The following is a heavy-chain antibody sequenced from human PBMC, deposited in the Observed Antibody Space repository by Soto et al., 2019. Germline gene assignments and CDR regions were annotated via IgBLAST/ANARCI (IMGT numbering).Heavy chain of an antibody. CDR1: GFTFSSYG. V-gene: IGHV3-33*01. CDR2: IWYDGSNK. D-gene: IGHD3-10*01. CDR3: ARESLTYYYGSGSYHNYFDY. Sequence: PGGSLRLSCGASGFTFSSYGMHLVRQAPGKGLEWVAVIWYDGSNKYYADSVKGRFTISRDNSKNTLYLQMNSLRAEDTAVYYCARESLTYYYGSGSYHNYFDYWGQGTLVTVSS. J-gene: IGHJ4*02.